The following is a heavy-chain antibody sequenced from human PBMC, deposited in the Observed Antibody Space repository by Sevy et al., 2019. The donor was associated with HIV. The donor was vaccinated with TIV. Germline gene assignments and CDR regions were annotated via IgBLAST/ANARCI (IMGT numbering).Heavy chain of an antibody. CDR2: IYYSGIT. CDR1: GDSISGYY. D-gene: IGHD6-6*01. J-gene: IGHJ4*02. V-gene: IGHV4-59*01. Sequence: SGTLSLTCTVSGDSISGYYWSWIRQPPGKGLEWIGYIYYSGITNYNPSLKRRVTISADTSKNQISLNLSSVTAADTAVYYCANGISARLDYWGQGTLVTVSS. CDR3: ANGISARLDY.